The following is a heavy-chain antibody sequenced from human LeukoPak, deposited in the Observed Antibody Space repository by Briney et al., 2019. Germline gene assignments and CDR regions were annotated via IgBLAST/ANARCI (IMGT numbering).Heavy chain of an antibody. CDR2: INASNGHT. CDR3: ARGRWVATNQAYYFDD. CDR1: GFTFSNNA. J-gene: IGHJ4*02. D-gene: IGHD5-12*01. V-gene: IGHV1-3*03. Sequence: SCAAAGFTFSNNAMDWVRPAPAERLFGMRWINASNGHTKYSQEFQGRLTITRDTSANIVYMQLSSLRSEDMAVYYCARGRWVATNQAYYFDDWGQGTLVTVSS.